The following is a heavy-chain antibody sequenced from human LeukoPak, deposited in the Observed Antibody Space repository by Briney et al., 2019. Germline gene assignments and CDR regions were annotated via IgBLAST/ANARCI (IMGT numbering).Heavy chain of an antibody. D-gene: IGHD3-16*01. V-gene: IGHV3-48*03. CDR2: ISSSGRNK. CDR3: AKELNDYTVHLFDY. J-gene: IGHJ4*02. CDR1: GFTFNNYE. Sequence: SGGSLRLSCAASGFTFNNYEMNWVRQAPGKGLEWVSYISSSGRNKYYADSVRGRFTISRDNSKNTLYLQMNSLRAEDTAVYYCAKELNDYTVHLFDYWGQGTLVTVSS.